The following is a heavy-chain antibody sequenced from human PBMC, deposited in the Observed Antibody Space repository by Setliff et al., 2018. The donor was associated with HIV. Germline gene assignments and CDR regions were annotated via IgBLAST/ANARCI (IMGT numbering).Heavy chain of an antibody. CDR1: GFTFSSYE. CDR2: ISSSGSTI. Sequence: GGSLRLSCAASGFTFSSYEMNWVRQAPGKGLEWVSYISSSGSTIYYADSVKGRFTISRDNAKNSLFLQMNSLRAEDTAVYYCARDLDYYFDHWGQGTLVTVSS. D-gene: IGHD1-1*01. CDR3: ARDLDYYFDH. J-gene: IGHJ4*02. V-gene: IGHV3-48*03.